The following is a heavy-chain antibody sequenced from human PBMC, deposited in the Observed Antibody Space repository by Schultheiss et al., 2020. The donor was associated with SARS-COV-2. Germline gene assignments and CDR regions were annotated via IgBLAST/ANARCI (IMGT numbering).Heavy chain of an antibody. J-gene: IGHJ4*02. CDR3: ARNVGATRIMYY. V-gene: IGHV1-3*01. Sequence: ASVKVSCKASGYTFTSYAMHWVRQAPGQRLEWMGWINAGNGNTKYSQKFQGRVTITRDTSASTAYMELSSLRSEDTAVYYCARNVGATRIMYYWGQGTLVTVSS. D-gene: IGHD1-26*01. CDR1: GYTFTSYA. CDR2: INAGNGNT.